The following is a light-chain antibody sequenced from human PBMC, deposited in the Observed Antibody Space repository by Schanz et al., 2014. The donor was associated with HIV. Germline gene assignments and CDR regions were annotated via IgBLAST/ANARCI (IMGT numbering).Light chain of an antibody. J-gene: IGLJ1*01. CDR2: DVS. V-gene: IGLV2-14*03. CDR3: CSYTTTSTYV. CDR1: SGDVGSYNY. Sequence: QSALTQPASVSGSPGQSISISCTGTSGDVGSYNYVSWYQQHPGKAPKLMIYDVSNRPSGVSSCFSGSKSGNTASLTISGLQAEDEADYYCCSYTTTSTYVFGAGTKLTV.